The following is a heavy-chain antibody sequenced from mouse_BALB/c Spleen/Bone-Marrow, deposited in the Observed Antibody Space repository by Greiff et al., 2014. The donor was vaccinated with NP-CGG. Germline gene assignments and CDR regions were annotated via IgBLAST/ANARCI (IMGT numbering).Heavy chain of an antibody. V-gene: IGHV1S135*01. J-gene: IGHJ2*01. D-gene: IGHD2-14*01. CDR1: GYAFTNYS. CDR3: SRGVLAYFDY. CDR2: IDPYSGGT. Sequence: VQLQQSGPELVKPGASVKVSCKASGYAFTNYSMDWVKQSHGKSLEWIGYIDPYSGGTNYNQKFRGKATLTVDKSSSTAYMHLNSLTSEDSAVYYCSRGVLAYFDYWGQGTTLTVSS.